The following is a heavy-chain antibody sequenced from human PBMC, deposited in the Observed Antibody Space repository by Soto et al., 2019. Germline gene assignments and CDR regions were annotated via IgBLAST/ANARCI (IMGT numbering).Heavy chain of an antibody. CDR2: ISGSGGST. CDR3: AKGSGSYLYYFDY. Sequence: EVQLLESGGGLVQPGGSLRLSCAASGFTFSSYAMSRVRQAPGKGLEWVSAISGSGGSTYYADSVKGRFTISRDNSKNTLYLQMNSLRAEDTAVYYCAKGSGSYLYYFDYWGQGTLVAVSS. V-gene: IGHV3-23*01. CDR1: GFTFSSYA. J-gene: IGHJ4*02. D-gene: IGHD1-26*01.